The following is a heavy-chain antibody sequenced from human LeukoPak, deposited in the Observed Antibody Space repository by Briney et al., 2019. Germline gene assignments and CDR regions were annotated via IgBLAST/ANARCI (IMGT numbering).Heavy chain of an antibody. D-gene: IGHD6-13*01. Sequence: ASVRVSCKASGYSFTDYYIHWVRQAPGQGLEWMGWINPHSGGRNLAQKFQGRVTMTRDTSITTACLELSGLTSDDTAMYYCARVRDRLSSFYPAAWGQGTLVSVSS. CDR2: INPHSGGR. CDR3: ARVRDRLSSFYPAA. V-gene: IGHV1-2*02. J-gene: IGHJ4*02. CDR1: GYSFTDYY.